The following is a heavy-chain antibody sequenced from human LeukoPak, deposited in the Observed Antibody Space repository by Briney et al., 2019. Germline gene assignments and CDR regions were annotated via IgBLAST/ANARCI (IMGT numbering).Heavy chain of an antibody. CDR2: INPSGGST. V-gene: IGHV1-46*01. CDR3: ARKGINMVRGVYNWFDP. Sequence: ASVKVSCKASGYTFTSYYMHWVRQAPGQGLEWMGLINPSGGSTSYAQKFQGRVTMTRDTSTSTVYMELSSLRPEDTAVYYCARKGINMVRGVYNWFDPWGQGTLVTVSS. D-gene: IGHD3-10*01. CDR1: GYTFTSYY. J-gene: IGHJ5*02.